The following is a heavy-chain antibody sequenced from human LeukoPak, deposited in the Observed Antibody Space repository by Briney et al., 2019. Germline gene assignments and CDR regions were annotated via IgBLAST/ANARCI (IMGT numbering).Heavy chain of an antibody. CDR3: AKGPHDFWSGYYSFDY. CDR2: ISGSGGST. D-gene: IGHD3-3*01. Sequence: GGSLRLSCAASGFTFSSYAMSWVRQAPGKGLEWVSAISGSGGSTYYADSVKGRFTISRDNSKNTLYLQMNSLRAEDTAVYYCAKGPHDFWSGYYSFDYWGQGTLVTVSS. CDR1: GFTFSSYA. V-gene: IGHV3-23*01. J-gene: IGHJ4*02.